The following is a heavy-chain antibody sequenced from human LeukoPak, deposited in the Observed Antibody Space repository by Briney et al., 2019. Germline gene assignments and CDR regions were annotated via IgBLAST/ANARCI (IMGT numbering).Heavy chain of an antibody. Sequence: GGSLRLSCAASGFTFSGYYMSWIRQAPGKGLEWVSYISSSSSYTNYADSVKGRFTISRDNAKNSLYLQMNSLRAEDTAVYYCARDLGYSSSWLDYWGQGTLVTVSS. CDR3: ARDLGYSSSWLDY. V-gene: IGHV3-11*06. CDR1: GFTFSGYY. D-gene: IGHD6-13*01. J-gene: IGHJ4*02. CDR2: ISSSSSYT.